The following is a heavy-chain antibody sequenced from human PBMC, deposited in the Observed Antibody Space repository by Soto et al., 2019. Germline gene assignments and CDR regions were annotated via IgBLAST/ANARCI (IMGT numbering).Heavy chain of an antibody. V-gene: IGHV1-69*01. CDR1: GGTFSSYA. CDR2: IIPSFGTA. CDR3: AREGGSYVAGHYFDY. D-gene: IGHD1-26*01. J-gene: IGHJ4*02. Sequence: QVQLVQSGAEVKKPGSSVKVSCKSSGGTFSSYAISWVRQSPGQGRESMGGIIPSFGTANYAQKFQGRVTIAADESTSTAYMELSSLRSEDTAVYYCAREGGSYVAGHYFDYWGQGTLVTVAS.